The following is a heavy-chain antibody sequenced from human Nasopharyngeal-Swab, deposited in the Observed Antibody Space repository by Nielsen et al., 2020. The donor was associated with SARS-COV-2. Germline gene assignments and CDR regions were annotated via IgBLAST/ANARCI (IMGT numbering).Heavy chain of an antibody. J-gene: IGHJ4*02. D-gene: IGHD4-17*01. Sequence: GGSLRLSCAASGFSSSDYYMSWIRQAPGKGLEWVAYISSDRSIYTFYADSVKGRSTISRDTAKNSLSLQMDSLRVEDTAVYFCARVEDNFGDYIDYWGQGTLVAVSS. V-gene: IGHV3-11*06. CDR2: ISSDRSIYT. CDR1: GFSSSDYY. CDR3: ARVEDNFGDYIDY.